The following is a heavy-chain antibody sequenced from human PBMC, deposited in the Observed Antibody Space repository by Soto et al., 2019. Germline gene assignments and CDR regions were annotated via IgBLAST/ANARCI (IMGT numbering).Heavy chain of an antibody. V-gene: IGHV3-23*01. J-gene: IGHJ4*02. D-gene: IGHD3-16*01. CDR1: VFKCINYA. Sequence: GPLKLSCSASVFKCINYAMSWVRQAPGKGLEWVSLISATGGGTYYADSVKGRFTISRDNSHNTLYLQVHSLTAEDTAVYYCAKDRRAGGNSAFYFDFWGQGAQVTVSS. CDR2: ISATGGGT. CDR3: AKDRRAGGNSAFYFDF.